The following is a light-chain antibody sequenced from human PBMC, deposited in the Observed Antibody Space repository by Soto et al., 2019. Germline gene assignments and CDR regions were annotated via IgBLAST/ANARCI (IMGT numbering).Light chain of an antibody. Sequence: DIQMTQSPSTLSASVGDRVTITCRASQSITYWLAWYQQKPGKAPTVLIYKASVLESGVPSRFSGSGSGTEFTLTIGSLHPDDFATYYCQQYSRYSITFGGGTKVEIK. J-gene: IGKJ4*01. V-gene: IGKV1-5*03. CDR2: KAS. CDR1: QSITYW. CDR3: QQYSRYSIT.